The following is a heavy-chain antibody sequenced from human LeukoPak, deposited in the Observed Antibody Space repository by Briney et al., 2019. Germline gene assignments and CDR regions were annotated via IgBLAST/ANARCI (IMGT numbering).Heavy chain of an antibody. V-gene: IGHV1-2*02. Sequence: ASVKVSCKASGYTFTGYYLHWVRQAPGQGLEWIGWINPNSGGTNYAQKFQGRVTMTRDTSTSTAYMELSRLRSDDTAVYYCAIDLDYHECSCYSSLWGQGTLVTVSS. CDR1: GYTFTGYY. J-gene: IGHJ4*02. D-gene: IGHD3-22*01. CDR2: INPNSGGT. CDR3: AIDLDYHECSCYSSL.